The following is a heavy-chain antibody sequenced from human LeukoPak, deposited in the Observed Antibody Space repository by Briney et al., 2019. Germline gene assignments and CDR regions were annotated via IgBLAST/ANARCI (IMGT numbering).Heavy chain of an antibody. V-gene: IGHV3-49*04. CDR3: TRKRRSFLDY. CDR1: GFTFGDYT. CDR2: IKSKASGGTT. Sequence: GGSLRLSCTASGFTFGDYTRSWVRQAPGKGLEWVGFIKSKASGGTTEYAASVQGRFIITRDESNSIVYLQMNSLQIEDTAMYYCTRKRRSFLDYWGQGTLVTVSS. J-gene: IGHJ4*02. D-gene: IGHD2/OR15-2a*01.